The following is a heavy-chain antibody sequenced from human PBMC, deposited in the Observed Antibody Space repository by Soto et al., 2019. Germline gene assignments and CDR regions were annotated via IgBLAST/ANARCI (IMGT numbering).Heavy chain of an antibody. D-gene: IGHD2-15*01. Sequence: GGSLRLSCAASGFTFSGYYMSWIRQAPGKGLEWVSYISSSSSYTNYADSVKGRFTISRDNAKNSLYLQMNSLRAEDTAVYYCARELVGYYFDYWGQGTLVTVSS. CDR2: ISSSSSYT. CDR1: GFTFSGYY. J-gene: IGHJ4*02. CDR3: ARELVGYYFDY. V-gene: IGHV3-11*06.